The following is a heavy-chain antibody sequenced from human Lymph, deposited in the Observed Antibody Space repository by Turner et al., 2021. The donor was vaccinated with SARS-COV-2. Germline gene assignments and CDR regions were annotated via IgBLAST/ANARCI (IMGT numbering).Heavy chain of an antibody. J-gene: IGHJ5*02. CDR2: IIPILGIA. Sequence: QVQLVQSGAEVKKPGSSLKVSCKASGGTFSSYASNWVRQAPGQGLDGIGRIIPILGIANDAQKFQGRVTITADKSTSTAYMELSSLRSEDTAVYYCARGRLDSFGGGYYSWFDPWGQGTLVTVSS. CDR3: ARGRLDSFGGGYYSWFDP. V-gene: IGHV1-69*04. D-gene: IGHD1-26*01. CDR1: GGTFSSYA.